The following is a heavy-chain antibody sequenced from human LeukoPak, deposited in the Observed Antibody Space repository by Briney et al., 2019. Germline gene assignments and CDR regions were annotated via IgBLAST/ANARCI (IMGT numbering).Heavy chain of an antibody. CDR3: ARDGRSGSYYGYFDY. D-gene: IGHD3-10*01. J-gene: IGHJ4*02. CDR1: GGSISSGGYY. V-gene: IGHV4-31*03. CDR2: IYYSGST. Sequence: SETLSLTCTVSGGSISSGGYYWSWIRQHPGKGLEWIGYIYYSGSTYYNPSLKSRVTISIDTSKNQFSLKLSSVTAADTAVHYCARDGRSGSYYGYFDYWGQGTLVTVSS.